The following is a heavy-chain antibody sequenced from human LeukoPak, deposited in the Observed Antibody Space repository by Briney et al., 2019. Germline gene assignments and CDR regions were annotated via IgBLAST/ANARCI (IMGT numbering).Heavy chain of an antibody. CDR2: ISGSGGST. D-gene: IGHD2/OR15-2a*01. V-gene: IGHV3-23*01. CDR1: GFTFSSYG. Sequence: GGSLRLSCAASGFTFSSYGMSWVRQAPGKGLEWVSAISGSGGSTYYADSVKGRFTISRDNSKNTLYLQMNSLRAEDTAVYYCAKDVISRYYFDYWGQGTLVTVSS. J-gene: IGHJ4*02. CDR3: AKDVISRYYFDY.